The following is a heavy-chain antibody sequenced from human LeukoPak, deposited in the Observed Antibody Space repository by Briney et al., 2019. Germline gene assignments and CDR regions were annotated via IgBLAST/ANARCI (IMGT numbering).Heavy chain of an antibody. J-gene: IGHJ6*02. CDR1: GGSISSFY. Sequence: SETLSLTCTVSGGSISSFYGSWIGPPPGRGREGMGYIYYSGSTNYNPSLKSRVTISVDTSKNQFSLKLSSVTAADTAVYCCARKIAERGYYYYGMDVWGQGTTVTVSS. CDR3: ARKIAERGYYYYGMDV. D-gene: IGHD6-13*01. V-gene: IGHV4-59*01. CDR2: IYYSGST.